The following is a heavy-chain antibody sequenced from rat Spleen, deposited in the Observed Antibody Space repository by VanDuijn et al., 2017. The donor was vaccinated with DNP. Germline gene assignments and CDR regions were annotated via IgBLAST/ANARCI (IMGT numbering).Heavy chain of an antibody. J-gene: IGHJ2*01. Sequence: EVQLVESGGGLVQPGRSMNLSCIVSGFTFSHYYMAWVRQAPAKGLEWLGSINPAGDTTYYPDSVKGRFTFSRDNAKNTVYLQMNSLRSEDTATYHCTKILDYWGQGVMVTVSS. CDR3: TKILDY. V-gene: IGHV5-25*01. D-gene: IGHD3-8*01. CDR1: GFTFSHYY. CDR2: INPAGDTT.